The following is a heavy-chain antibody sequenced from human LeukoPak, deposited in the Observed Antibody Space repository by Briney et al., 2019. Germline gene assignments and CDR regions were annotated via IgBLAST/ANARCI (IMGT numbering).Heavy chain of an antibody. CDR1: GGSISSYY. D-gene: IGHD3-16*01. CDR2: IYYSGST. CDR3: ARGPHDYVWGSYIPFDY. J-gene: IGHJ4*02. V-gene: IGHV4-59*12. Sequence: SETLSLTCTVSGGSISSYYWSWIRQPPGKGLEWIGYIYYSGSTNYNPSLESRVTISVDTSKNQFSLKLSSVTAADTAVYYCARGPHDYVWGSYIPFDYRGQGTLVTVSS.